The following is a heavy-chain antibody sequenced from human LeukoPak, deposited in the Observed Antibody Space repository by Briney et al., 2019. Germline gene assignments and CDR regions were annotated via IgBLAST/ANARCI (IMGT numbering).Heavy chain of an antibody. CDR2: INGDGSTT. Sequence: SGGSLRLSCEPSGFIFSNYYMHWVRQAPGKGLVWVSHINGDGSTTGYADSVKGRFTISRDNSKNTLYLQMNSLRAEDTAVYYCARERVGKQQLVRGYFDYWGQGTLVTVSS. CDR3: ARERVGKQQLVRGYFDY. V-gene: IGHV3-74*01. J-gene: IGHJ4*02. D-gene: IGHD6-13*01. CDR1: GFIFSNYY.